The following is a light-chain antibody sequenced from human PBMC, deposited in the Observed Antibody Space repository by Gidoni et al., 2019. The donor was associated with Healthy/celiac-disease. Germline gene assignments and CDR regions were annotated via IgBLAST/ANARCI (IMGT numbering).Light chain of an antibody. CDR3: MQALQTPFT. CDR2: LGS. J-gene: IGKJ3*01. Sequence: DIVMTQSQLSVPVTPGEPASISCRSSQSLLHSNGYNYLDWYLQKPGQSPQLLIYLGSNRASGVPDRFSGSGSGTDFTLKISRVEAEDVGVYYCMQALQTPFTFXPXTKVDIK. V-gene: IGKV2-28*01. CDR1: QSLLHSNGYNY.